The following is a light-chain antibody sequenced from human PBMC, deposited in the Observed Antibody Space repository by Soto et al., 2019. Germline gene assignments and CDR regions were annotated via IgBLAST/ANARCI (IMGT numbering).Light chain of an antibody. Sequence: IVLTQSPGTLSLSPLEIATLSCRASQSVSNNYLAWYQQRPGQAPRLLIYGAYNRATGIPDRFSGSGSGTDFTLTISRLEPEDFAVYYCQQYGSSGTFGQGTKVDI. CDR2: GAY. CDR1: QSVSNNY. V-gene: IGKV3-20*01. CDR3: QQYGSSGT. J-gene: IGKJ1*01.